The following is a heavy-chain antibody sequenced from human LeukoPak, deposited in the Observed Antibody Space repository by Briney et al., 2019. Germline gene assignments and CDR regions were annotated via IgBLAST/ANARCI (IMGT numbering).Heavy chain of an antibody. Sequence: ASVKVSCKASGYTFTSYDIFWVRQATGQGPEWMGWMNPNSAKTGHALKFQGRVTMTRDTSISTAYMELGSLRSDDTAVYFCARGRQVMVRGVTAPHMDVWAKGPRSPSP. V-gene: IGHV1-8*01. D-gene: IGHD3-10*01. CDR1: GYTFTSYD. CDR2: MNPNSAKT. J-gene: IGHJ6*03. CDR3: ARGRQVMVRGVTAPHMDV.